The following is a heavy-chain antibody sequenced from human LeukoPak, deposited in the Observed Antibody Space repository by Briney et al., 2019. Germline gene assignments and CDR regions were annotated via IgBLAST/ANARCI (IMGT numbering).Heavy chain of an antibody. CDR1: GFTFSSYW. CDR2: IKQDGSEK. J-gene: IGHJ6*04. CDR3: ARDHYGSGSYYYYGMDV. V-gene: IGHV3-7*03. Sequence: GGSLRLSCAASGFTFSSYWMSRVRQAPGKGLEWVANIKQDGSEKYYVDSVKGRFTISRDNAKNSLYLQMNSLRAEDTAVYYCARDHYGSGSYYYYGMDVWGKGTTVTVSS. D-gene: IGHD3-10*01.